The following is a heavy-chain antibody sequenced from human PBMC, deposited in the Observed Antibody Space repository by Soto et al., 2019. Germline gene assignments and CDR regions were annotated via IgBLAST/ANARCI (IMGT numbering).Heavy chain of an antibody. CDR2: IFYIGTT. D-gene: IGHD1-1*01. CDR3: ARGVLY. Sequence: QVQLQESGPGLVKPSQTLSLTCTVSGGSISSGGSFWSWIRQPPGKGLEWIGNIFYIGTTYYNPSLKSRVTISVDTSKNQFSLKLTSVTASDTAVYFCARGVLYWGQGTLVTVSS. V-gene: IGHV4-31*03. J-gene: IGHJ4*02. CDR1: GGSISSGGSF.